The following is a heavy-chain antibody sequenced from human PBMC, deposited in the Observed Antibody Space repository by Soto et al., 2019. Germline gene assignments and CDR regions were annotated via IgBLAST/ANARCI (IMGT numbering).Heavy chain of an antibody. Sequence: SETLSLTCAVSGGSVSSRNCWTWVRQPPGKGLEWIGEIYNTGSTNDNPPLKIRVTISLDNFKNKFSLKLSSVTAADTAVYVCASLGYFTGAYCYRTWWGQGILVTVSS. V-gene: IGHV4-4*02. CDR3: ASLGYFTGAYCYRTW. CDR2: IYNTGST. J-gene: IGHJ4*01. CDR1: GGSVSSRNC. D-gene: IGHD2-8*02.